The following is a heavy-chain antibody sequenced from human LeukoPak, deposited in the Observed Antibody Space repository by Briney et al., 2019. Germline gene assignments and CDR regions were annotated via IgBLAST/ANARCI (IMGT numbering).Heavy chain of an antibody. V-gene: IGHV1-69*13. CDR2: IIPIFGTA. D-gene: IGHD3-3*01. J-gene: IGHJ5*02. Sequence: ASAKVSCKASGGTFSSYAISWVRQAPGQGLEWMGGIIPIFGTANYAQKFQGRVTITADESTSTAYMELSSLRSEDTAVYYCARDQSSITIFGVVSDWFDPWGQGTLVTVSS. CDR3: ARDQSSITIFGVVSDWFDP. CDR1: GGTFSSYA.